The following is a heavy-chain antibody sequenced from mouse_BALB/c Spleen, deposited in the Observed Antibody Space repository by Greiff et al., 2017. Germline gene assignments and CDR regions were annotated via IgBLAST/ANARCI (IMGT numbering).Heavy chain of an antibody. V-gene: IGHV3-6*02. CDR2: ISYDGSN. J-gene: IGHJ1*01. D-gene: IGHD2-2*01. CDR1: GYSITSGYY. CDR3: ARDPDYGYDGRYFDV. Sequence: EVQLVESGPGLVKPSQSLSLTCSVTGYSITSGYYWNWIRQFPGNKLEWMGYISYDGSNNYNPSLKNRISITRDTSKNQFFLKLNSVTTEDTATYYCARDPDYGYDGRYFDVWGAGTTVTVSS.